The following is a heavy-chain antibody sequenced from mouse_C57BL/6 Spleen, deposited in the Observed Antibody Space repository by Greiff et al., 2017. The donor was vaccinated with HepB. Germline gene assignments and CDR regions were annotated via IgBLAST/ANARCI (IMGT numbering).Heavy chain of an antibody. CDR3: ARSRLVYAMDY. CDR1: GYTFTDYY. Sequence: EVQLQQSGPELVKPGASVKISCKASGYTFTDYYMNWVKQSHGKSLEWIGDINPNNGGTSYNQKFKGKATLTVDKSSSTAYMELRSLTSEDSAVSYCARSRLVYAMDYWGQGTSVTVSS. J-gene: IGHJ4*01. D-gene: IGHD1-1*01. V-gene: IGHV1-26*01. CDR2: INPNNGGT.